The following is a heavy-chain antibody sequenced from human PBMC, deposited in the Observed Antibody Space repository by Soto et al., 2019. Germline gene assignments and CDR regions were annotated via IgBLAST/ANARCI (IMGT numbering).Heavy chain of an antibody. CDR3: ASTYCSSDYCYYYCGMDV. Sequence: GASVKVSCKASGGTFSSYAISWVRQAPGQGLEWMGGIIPIFGTANYAQKFQGRVTITADESTSTAYMELSSLRSEDTAVYYCASTYCSSDYCYYYCGMDVWGRGSTDTGSA. J-gene: IGHJ6*01. CDR2: IIPIFGTA. V-gene: IGHV1-69*13. D-gene: IGHD2-15*01. CDR1: GGTFSSYA.